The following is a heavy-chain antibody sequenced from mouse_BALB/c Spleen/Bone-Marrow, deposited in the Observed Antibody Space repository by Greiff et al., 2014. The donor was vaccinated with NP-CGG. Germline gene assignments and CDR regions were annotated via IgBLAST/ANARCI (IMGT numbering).Heavy chain of an antibody. J-gene: IGHJ4*01. CDR1: GFSLTSFG. CDR2: IWSGGST. CDR3: TRNWDDYAMDY. Sequence: VQLQESGPGLVQPSQSLSITCTVSGFSLTSFGIHWVRQSPGKGLEWLGVIWSGGSTDYNAAFISRLSISKDNSKSQVFFKMNSLQANDTAIYYCTRNWDDYAMDYWGQGTSVTVSS. V-gene: IGHV2-2*02. D-gene: IGHD4-1*01.